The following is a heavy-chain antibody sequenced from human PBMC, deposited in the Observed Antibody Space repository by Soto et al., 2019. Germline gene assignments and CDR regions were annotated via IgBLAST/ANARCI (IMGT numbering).Heavy chain of an antibody. J-gene: IGHJ6*02. CDR2: IYPGDSDT. D-gene: IGHD4-4*01. V-gene: IGHV5-51*01. CDR1: GYSFTSYW. CDR3: ARDTTVYYYGMDV. Sequence: LGESLKISCKGSGYSFTSYWIGWVRQMPGKGLEWMGIIYPGDSDTRYSPSFQGQVTISADKSISTAYLQWSSLKASDTAMYYCARDTTVYYYGMDVWGQGTTVTVSS.